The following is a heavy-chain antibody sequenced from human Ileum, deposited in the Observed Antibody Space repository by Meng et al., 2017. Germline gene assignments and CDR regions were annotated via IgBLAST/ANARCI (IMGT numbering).Heavy chain of an antibody. CDR1: GFTFSSYY. V-gene: IGHV3-74*01. J-gene: IGHJ4*02. CDR2: INTDGSST. CDR3: ARDKDGYNY. Sequence: ESLKISCAASGFTFSSYYMHWVRQVPGKGLVWVSRINTDGSSTNYADSVKGRFTISRDNAKNTLYLQMNSLRAEDTAVYYCARDKDGYNYWGQGMLVTVSS. D-gene: IGHD5-24*01.